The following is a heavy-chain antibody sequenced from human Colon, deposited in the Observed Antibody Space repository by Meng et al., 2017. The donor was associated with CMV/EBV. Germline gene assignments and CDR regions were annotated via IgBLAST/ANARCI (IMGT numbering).Heavy chain of an antibody. D-gene: IGHD2-2*02. V-gene: IGHV3-23*01. CDR2: ISGSGGST. CDR3: AKAIYYYYYGMDV. CDR1: GFTFSSYA. Sequence: GESLKISCAASGFTFSSYAMSWVRQAPGKGLEWVSAISGSGGSTYYADSVKGRFTISRDNSKNTLYLQMNSLRAEDTAVYYCAKAIYYYYYGMDVWGHGTTVTVSS. J-gene: IGHJ6*02.